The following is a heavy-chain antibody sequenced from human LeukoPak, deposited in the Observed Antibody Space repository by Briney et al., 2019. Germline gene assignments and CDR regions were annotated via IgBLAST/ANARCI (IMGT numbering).Heavy chain of an antibody. J-gene: IGHJ6*03. CDR2: IYSGGST. V-gene: IGHV3-66*01. CDR3: ARGYEDMDV. D-gene: IGHD3-3*01. Sequence: GSLRLSCAASGFTFSDYYMSWIRQAPGKGLEWVSVIYSGGSTYYADSVKGRFTISRDNSKNTLYLQMNSLRAEDTAVYYCARGYEDMDVWGKGTTVTISS. CDR1: GFTFSDYY.